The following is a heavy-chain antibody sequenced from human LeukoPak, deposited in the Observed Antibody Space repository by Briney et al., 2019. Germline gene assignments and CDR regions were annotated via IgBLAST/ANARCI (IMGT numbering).Heavy chain of an antibody. CDR3: AKSYRTYYYYYMDV. V-gene: IGHV1-69*13. CDR1: GYTFTSYG. Sequence: SVKVSCKASGYTFTSYGISWVRQAPGQGLEWMGGIIPILGTANYAQKFQGRVTITADESTSTAYMELSSLRSEDTAVYYCAKSYRTYYYYYMDVWGKGTTVTISS. J-gene: IGHJ6*03. CDR2: IIPILGTA. D-gene: IGHD1-26*01.